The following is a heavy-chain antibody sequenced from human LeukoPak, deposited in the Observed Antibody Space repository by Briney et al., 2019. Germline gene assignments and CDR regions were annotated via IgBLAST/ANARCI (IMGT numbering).Heavy chain of an antibody. CDR3: AELGITMIGGV. Sequence: GGSLRLSCAASGFTFSTYGMHWVRQAPGKGLEWVAFIRYDGSKKYYADSVKGRFTISRDNAKNSLYLQMNSLRAENTAVYYCAELGITMIGGVWGKGTTVTISS. D-gene: IGHD3-10*02. CDR1: GFTFSTYG. V-gene: IGHV3-30*02. CDR2: IRYDGSKK. J-gene: IGHJ6*04.